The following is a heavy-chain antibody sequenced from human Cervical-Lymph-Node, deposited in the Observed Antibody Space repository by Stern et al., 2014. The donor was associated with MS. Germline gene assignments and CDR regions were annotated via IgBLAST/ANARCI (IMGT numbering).Heavy chain of an antibody. Sequence: EVQLVESGGGLVQPGGSLTLSCATSGFSFSTYSMNWVRQAPGKGLQWLSYISSSGGSIYYADSVKGRFTISRDNAKNSLYLQMNSLRAEDTAMYYCATDYASYTSWGQGTLVTVSS. CDR1: GFSFSTYS. CDR3: ATDYASYTS. V-gene: IGHV3-48*01. D-gene: IGHD4/OR15-4a*01. J-gene: IGHJ4*02. CDR2: ISSSGGSI.